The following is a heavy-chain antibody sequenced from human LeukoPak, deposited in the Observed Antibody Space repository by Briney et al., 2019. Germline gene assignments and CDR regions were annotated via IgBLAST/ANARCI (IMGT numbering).Heavy chain of an antibody. CDR3: AKDSDYGDYSSGAFDI. J-gene: IGHJ3*02. CDR2: ISYDGSNK. D-gene: IGHD4-17*01. V-gene: IGHV3-30*04. Sequence: GGSLRLSCAASGFTFSSYAMHWVRQAPGKGLEWVAVISYDGSNKYYADSVKGRFTISRDNSKNTLYLQMNSLRAEDTAVYYCAKDSDYGDYSSGAFDIWGQGTMVTVSS. CDR1: GFTFSSYA.